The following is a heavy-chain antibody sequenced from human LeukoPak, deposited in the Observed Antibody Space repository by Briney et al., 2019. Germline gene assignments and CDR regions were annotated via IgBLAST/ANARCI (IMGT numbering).Heavy chain of an antibody. V-gene: IGHV3-7*01. D-gene: IGHD4-17*01. CDR2: IKPDGNEK. J-gene: IGHJ4*02. CDR1: GFTLTTYW. Sequence: GGSLRLSCTASGFTLTTYWLAWVRQAPGKGLEWVANIKPDGNEKYYVDSVKGRFTISRDNAENSLYLQMNSLRAEDTAIYYCATTSRTVTGLDYWGQGTLVTASS. CDR3: ATTSRTVTGLDY.